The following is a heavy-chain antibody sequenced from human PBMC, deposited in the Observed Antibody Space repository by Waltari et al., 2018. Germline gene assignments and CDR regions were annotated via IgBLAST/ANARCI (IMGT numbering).Heavy chain of an antibody. CDR2: ISSSSSYI. J-gene: IGHJ4*02. CDR3: AREGLGLPSDY. CDR1: GFTFSSYS. V-gene: IGHV3-21*01. D-gene: IGHD3-16*01. Sequence: EVQLVESGGGLVKPGGSLRLSCAASGFTFSSYSMNWVRQAPGKGLEWVSSISSSSSYIYYADSVKGRFTIARDNAKNSLYLQMNSLRAEDTAVYYCAREGLGLPSDYWGQGTLVTVSS.